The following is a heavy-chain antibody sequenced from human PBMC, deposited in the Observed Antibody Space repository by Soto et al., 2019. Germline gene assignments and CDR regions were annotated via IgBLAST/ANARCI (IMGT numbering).Heavy chain of an antibody. CDR2: IYSGANT. CDR1: GFAVSSNY. CDR3: ARGWPGLDC. Sequence: PGGSLRLSCAASGFAVSSNYISWVRQAPGKGLEWVSFIYSGANTYYADSVKGRFTISRDSSKNALYLQMNSLTAEDTAMYYCARGWPGLDCWGQGT. D-gene: IGHD6-19*01. J-gene: IGHJ4*02. V-gene: IGHV3-53*01.